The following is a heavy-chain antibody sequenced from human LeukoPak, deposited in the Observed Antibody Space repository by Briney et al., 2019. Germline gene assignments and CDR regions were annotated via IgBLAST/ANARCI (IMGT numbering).Heavy chain of an antibody. CDR1: GFTFDDYT. Sequence: GGSLRLSCAASGFTFDDYTMHWVRQAPGKGLEWVSLISWDGGSTYYADSVKGRFTISRDNSKNSLYLQMNSPRTEDTALYYCAKGDTAAASDGMDVWGQGTTVTVSS. CDR2: ISWDGGST. V-gene: IGHV3-43*01. D-gene: IGHD6-13*01. CDR3: AKGDTAAASDGMDV. J-gene: IGHJ6*02.